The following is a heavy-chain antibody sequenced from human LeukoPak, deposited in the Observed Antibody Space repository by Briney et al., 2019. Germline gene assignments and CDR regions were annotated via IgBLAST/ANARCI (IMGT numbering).Heavy chain of an antibody. J-gene: IGHJ6*03. CDR2: IYHSGGT. CDR3: ARGVGDSSGYYQPKYYYYYMDV. V-gene: IGHV4-38-2*02. CDR1: GYSISSGYC. D-gene: IGHD3-22*01. Sequence: SETLSLTCTVSGYSISSGYCWGWIRQPPGKGLEWIGGIYHSGGTFYNPSLKSRVTISVDTSTNQFSLKLSSVTAADTAVYYCARGVGDSSGYYQPKYYYYYMDVWGKGTTVTISS.